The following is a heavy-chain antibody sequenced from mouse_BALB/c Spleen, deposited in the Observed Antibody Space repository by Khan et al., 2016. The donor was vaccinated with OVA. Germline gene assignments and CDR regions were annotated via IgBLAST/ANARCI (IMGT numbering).Heavy chain of an antibody. CDR3: ARPPITTVVATSYWFFDV. CDR1: GFTFSTYA. V-gene: IGHV5-9-3*01. Sequence: VESGGGLVKSGGSLKLSCAASGFTFSTYAMSWVRQTPEKRLEWVATISTGDTYTYYPDSVKGRFTISRDNAKNTLYLQMSSLRSEDTAMYYCARPPITTVVATSYWFFDVWGAGTTVTVST. D-gene: IGHD1-1*01. J-gene: IGHJ1*01. CDR2: ISTGDTYT.